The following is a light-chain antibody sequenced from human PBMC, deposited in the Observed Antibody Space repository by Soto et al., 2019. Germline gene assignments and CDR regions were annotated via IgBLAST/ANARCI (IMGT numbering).Light chain of an antibody. J-gene: IGKJ3*01. Sequence: EIVMTQSPATLSVSPGERATLSCRASQSVSSNLAWYQQKPGQAPRLLIYGASTRPTGIPARFSGSGSGTEFTLTISSLQSEDFAVYYCQHRSNWLGTFGPGTKVDIK. V-gene: IGKV3-15*01. CDR1: QSVSSN. CDR2: GAS. CDR3: QHRSNWLGT.